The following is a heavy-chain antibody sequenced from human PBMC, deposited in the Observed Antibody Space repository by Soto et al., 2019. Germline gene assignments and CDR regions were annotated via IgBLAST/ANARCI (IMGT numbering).Heavy chain of an antibody. J-gene: IGHJ4*02. V-gene: IGHV3-23*01. CDR2: ISGGIVST. CDR3: AKGAERYFDC. D-gene: IGHD1-26*01. Sequence: PGGSLRLSGVASGFSFGTYSITWVRQVPWKGLEWVSTISGGIVSTFYADSVKGRFTISRDISKKMLFLHMNGLRGEDTGTYYCAKGAERYFDCCGRRTLVT. CDR1: GFSFGTYS.